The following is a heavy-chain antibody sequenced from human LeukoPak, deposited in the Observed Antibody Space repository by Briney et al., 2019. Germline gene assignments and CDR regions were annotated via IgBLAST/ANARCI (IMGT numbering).Heavy chain of an antibody. CDR3: AKDIAVAGMTFWYFDL. CDR1: GLTFDDYA. D-gene: IGHD6-19*01. J-gene: IGHJ2*01. Sequence: GGSLRLSCAASGLTFDDYAMRWVRQAPGKGLEWVSGISWNSGSIGYADSVKGRFTISRDNAENSLYLQMNSLRAEDTALYYCAKDIAVAGMTFWYFDLWGRGTLVTVSS. CDR2: ISWNSGSI. V-gene: IGHV3-9*01.